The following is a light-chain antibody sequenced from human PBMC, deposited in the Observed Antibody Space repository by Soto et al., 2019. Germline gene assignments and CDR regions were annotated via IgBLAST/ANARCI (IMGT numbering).Light chain of an antibody. V-gene: IGLV3-21*02. CDR2: NDS. CDR1: NIGTKS. Sequence: SYELSQPPSVSVAPGQTARITCWGNNIGTKSVHWYQQKPGQATVLVVFNDSDRPSGIPERFSGSNSGDTATTATLTISRVEDGDEAYYYCQVWDSSSEWVFGGGTKLTVL. CDR3: QVWDSSSEWV. J-gene: IGLJ3*02.